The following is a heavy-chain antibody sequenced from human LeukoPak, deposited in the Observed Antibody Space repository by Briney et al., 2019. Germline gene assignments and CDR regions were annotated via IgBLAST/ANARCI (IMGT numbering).Heavy chain of an antibody. CDR3: ATSGYSSSWYYFDY. J-gene: IGHJ4*02. CDR1: GGSISSGGYS. V-gene: IGHV4-30-4*07. D-gene: IGHD6-13*01. CDR2: IYYSGST. Sequence: SETLSLTCAVSGGSISSGGYSWSWIRQPPGKGLEWIGYIYYSGSTYSNPSLKSRVTISVDTSKNQFSLKLSSVTAADTAVYYCATSGYSSSWYYFDYWGQGTLVTVSS.